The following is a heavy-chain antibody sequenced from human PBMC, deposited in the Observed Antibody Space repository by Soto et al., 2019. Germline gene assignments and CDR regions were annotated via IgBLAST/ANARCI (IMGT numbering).Heavy chain of an antibody. V-gene: IGHV4-59*01. J-gene: IGHJ4*02. CDR1: GGSISSYY. CDR3: ARVGMSSGWYAHFDY. CDR2: IYYSGST. D-gene: IGHD6-19*01. Sequence: SETLSLTCTVSGGSISSYYWSWIRQPPGKGLEWIGYIYYSGSTNYNPSLKSRVTISVDTSKNQFSLKLSSVTAADTAVYYCARVGMSSGWYAHFDYWGQGTLVTVSS.